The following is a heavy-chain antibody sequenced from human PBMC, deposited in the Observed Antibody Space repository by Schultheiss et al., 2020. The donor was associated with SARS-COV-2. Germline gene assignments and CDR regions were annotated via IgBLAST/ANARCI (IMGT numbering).Heavy chain of an antibody. CDR2: FDPEDGET. Sequence: ASVKVSCKVSGYTLTELSMHWVRQAPGKGLEWMGGFDPEDGETIYAQKFQGRVTMTEDTSTDTAYMELSSLRSDDTAVYYCARDHGDYENYYYGMDVWGQGTTVTVSS. D-gene: IGHD4-17*01. V-gene: IGHV1-24*01. J-gene: IGHJ6*02. CDR1: GYTLTELS. CDR3: ARDHGDYENYYYGMDV.